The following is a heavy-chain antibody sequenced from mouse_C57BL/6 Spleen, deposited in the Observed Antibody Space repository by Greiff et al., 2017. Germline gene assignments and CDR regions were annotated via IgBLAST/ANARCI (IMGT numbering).Heavy chain of an antibody. CDR2: IDPSDSYT. J-gene: IGHJ2*01. CDR3: ARRRTGTYVDY. Sequence: VQLQQPGAELVMPGASVKLSCKASGYTFTSYWMHWVKQRPGQGLEWIGEIDPSDSYTNYNQRFKGESTLTVDKSSSTAYMQLSSLTSEDSAVYYWARRRTGTYVDYWGQGTTLTVSS. V-gene: IGHV1-69*01. D-gene: IGHD4-1*01. CDR1: GYTFTSYW.